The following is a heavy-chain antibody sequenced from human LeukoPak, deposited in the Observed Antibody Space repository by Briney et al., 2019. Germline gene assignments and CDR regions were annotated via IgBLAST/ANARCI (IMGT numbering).Heavy chain of an antibody. D-gene: IGHD3-10*01. V-gene: IGHV3-20*04. CDR1: GFTFDDYG. Sequence: RPGGSLRLSCAASGFTFDDYGLSWDRQVPGKGLEWVSGLNCTGYAGSVKGRFTISRDNAKNSLYLQMNSLRAEDTAFYYCARETSARGVSTHLGQGTLVTVSS. CDR3: ARETSARGVSTH. J-gene: IGHJ4*02. CDR2: LNCT.